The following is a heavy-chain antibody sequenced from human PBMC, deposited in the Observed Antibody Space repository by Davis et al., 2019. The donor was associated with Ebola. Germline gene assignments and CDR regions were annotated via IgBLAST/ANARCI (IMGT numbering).Heavy chain of an antibody. CDR2: IYYSGST. D-gene: IGHD6-19*01. J-gene: IGHJ6*04. CDR1: GVSMNTFY. Sequence: SETLSLTCTVSGVSMNTFYWSWFRQPPGKGLEWIGYIYYSGSTYYNPSLKSRVTISVDTSKNQFSLKLSSVTAADTAVYYCARDGLEPFYYYGMDVWGKGTTVTVSS. V-gene: IGHV4-59*01. CDR3: ARDGLEPFYYYGMDV.